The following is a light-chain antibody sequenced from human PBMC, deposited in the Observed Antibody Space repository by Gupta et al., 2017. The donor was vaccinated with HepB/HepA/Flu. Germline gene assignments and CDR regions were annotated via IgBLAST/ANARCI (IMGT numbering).Light chain of an antibody. V-gene: IGLV2-14*03. J-gene: IGLJ2*01. CDR2: DVN. Sequence: QSALTQPASVSGSPGQSIAISCTGTSSDIGAYNSVSWYQQHPGKAPQLIIYDVNNRPAGVANRFSGSKSGNTAFLIISGLQAEDEADYFCGSDTRSSTWLFGGGTKVTVL. CDR1: SSDIGAYNS. CDR3: GSDTRSSTWL.